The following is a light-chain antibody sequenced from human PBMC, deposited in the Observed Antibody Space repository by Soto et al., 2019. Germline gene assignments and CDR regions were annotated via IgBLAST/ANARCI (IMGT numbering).Light chain of an antibody. CDR3: QQYYTYPRT. Sequence: IQLTQSPSTLSASVGDRVTITCRASQSISSWLAWYQQKPGKAPKLLIYKASSLESGVPSRFRGSGSGTDFTLTISRLQPEDFQTYFCQQYYTYPRTFGPGTKVDIK. J-gene: IGKJ1*01. CDR1: QSISSW. CDR2: KAS. V-gene: IGKV1-5*03.